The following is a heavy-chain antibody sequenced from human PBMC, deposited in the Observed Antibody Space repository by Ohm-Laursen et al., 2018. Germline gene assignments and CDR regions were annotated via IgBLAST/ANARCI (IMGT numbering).Heavy chain of an antibody. V-gene: IGHV4-34*01. CDR3: SRRGGPVLRYFQLLASRGQPNFHYGMDV. CDR1: VDSFSGYH. J-gene: IGHJ6*02. CDR2: VNYNGDA. D-gene: IGHD3-9*01. Sequence: PSDTLSLTCAVYVDSFSGYHWGWVRQPPGKGLEWIGDVNYNGDANYNPSLRSRVSFSVDTSKNQFSLKLNSVTAADTAVYYCSRRGGPVLRYFQLLASRGQPNFHYGMDVWGLGTTVLVSS.